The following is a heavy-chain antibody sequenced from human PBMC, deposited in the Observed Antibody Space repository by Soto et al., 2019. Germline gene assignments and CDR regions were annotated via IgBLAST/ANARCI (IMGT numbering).Heavy chain of an antibody. CDR1: VFTFRNYA. D-gene: IGHD5-12*01. CDR3: VKVGGYDGYEPLDK. J-gene: IGHJ4*02. CDR2: ISDDGSNT. V-gene: IGHV3-30*18. Sequence: PGGSLRLSCAASVFTFRNYAMHWVRQAPGKGLEWVAVISDDGSNTYYADSVKGRFTISRDNPKNTLYLQMNSLRAEDTAVYYCVKVGGYDGYEPLDKWGQGTLVTVSS.